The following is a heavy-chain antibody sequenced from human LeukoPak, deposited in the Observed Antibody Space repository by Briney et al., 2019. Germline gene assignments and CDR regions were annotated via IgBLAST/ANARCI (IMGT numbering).Heavy chain of an antibody. CDR1: GFTFSSYW. CDR3: ARGNQPQYYYYYMDV. V-gene: IGHV3-74*01. Sequence: GGSLRLSCAASGFTFSSYWMHWVRQAPGKGLVWVSRINSDGSSTSYADSVKGRFTISRDNAKNTLYLQMNSLRAEDTAVYYCARGNQPQYYYYYMDVWGKGTTVTISS. J-gene: IGHJ6*03. CDR2: INSDGSST.